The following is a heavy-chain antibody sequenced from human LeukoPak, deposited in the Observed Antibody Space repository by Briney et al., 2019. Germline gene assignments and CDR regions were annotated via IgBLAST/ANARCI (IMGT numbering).Heavy chain of an antibody. Sequence: GGSLRLSCAASGFTFSSYGMHWVRQAPGKGLEWVAVISYDGSNKYYADSVKGRFTISRDNSKNTLYLQMNSLRAEDTAVYYCAKGTLMMYSSGWSDYFDYWGQGTLVTVSS. CDR2: ISYDGSNK. D-gene: IGHD6-19*01. CDR3: AKGTLMMYSSGWSDYFDY. J-gene: IGHJ4*02. V-gene: IGHV3-30*18. CDR1: GFTFSSYG.